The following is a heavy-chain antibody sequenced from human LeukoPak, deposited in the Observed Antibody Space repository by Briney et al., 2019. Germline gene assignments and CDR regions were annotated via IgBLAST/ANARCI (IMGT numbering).Heavy chain of an antibody. CDR1: GYIFTTYY. Sequence: GASVKVSCNASGYIFTTYYMHWVRQAPGQGLEWMGVINPSDGSTNYAQRFQGRVTFTSDTSATVVYMDLSSLRSEDTAEYYCARDQGVAGFMDVWGQGTTVTVSS. CDR2: INPSDGST. V-gene: IGHV1-46*01. D-gene: IGHD6-19*01. CDR3: ARDQGVAGFMDV. J-gene: IGHJ6*02.